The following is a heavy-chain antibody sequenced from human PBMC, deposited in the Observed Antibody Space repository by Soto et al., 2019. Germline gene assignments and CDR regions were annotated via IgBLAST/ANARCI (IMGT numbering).Heavy chain of an antibody. CDR3: AKDSTISAAGWFDP. J-gene: IGHJ5*02. Sequence: EVQLVESGGGLGQPGRSLRLSCVASGFTFDDYAMHWGRQAPGKGLEWVSGISWNSGNIGYADSVKGRFTISRDNTKNSLYLQMISLGAEDTALYYCAKDSTISAAGWFDPWGQGTPVTVSS. D-gene: IGHD6-13*01. CDR1: GFTFDDYA. V-gene: IGHV3-9*01. CDR2: ISWNSGNI.